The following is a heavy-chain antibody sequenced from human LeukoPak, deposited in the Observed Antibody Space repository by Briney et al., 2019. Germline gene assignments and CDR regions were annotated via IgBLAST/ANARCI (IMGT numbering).Heavy chain of an antibody. J-gene: IGHJ3*02. CDR1: GFTFSSYS. D-gene: IGHD3-10*01. CDR2: IKSKTDGGTT. Sequence: GGSLRLSCAASGFTFSSYSMNWVRQAPGKGLEWVGRIKSKTDGGTTDYAAPVKGRFTISRDDSKNTLYLQMNSLKAEDTAVYYCTTDRGGSSGYAFDIWGQGTMVTVSS. CDR3: TTDRGGSSGYAFDI. V-gene: IGHV3-15*01.